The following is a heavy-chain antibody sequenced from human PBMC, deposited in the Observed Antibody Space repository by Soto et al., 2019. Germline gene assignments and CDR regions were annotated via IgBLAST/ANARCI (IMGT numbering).Heavy chain of an antibody. Sequence: EVQLVESGGGLVQPGRSLRLSCAASGFTFDDYAMHWVRQAPGKGLEWVSGISWNSGSIGYADSVKGRFTISRDNAKNSLYLQMNSLRAEDTALYYCAKGVGGGDYTEADYWGQGTLVTVSS. V-gene: IGHV3-9*01. CDR1: GFTFDDYA. J-gene: IGHJ4*02. D-gene: IGHD4-17*01. CDR3: AKGVGGGDYTEADY. CDR2: ISWNSGSI.